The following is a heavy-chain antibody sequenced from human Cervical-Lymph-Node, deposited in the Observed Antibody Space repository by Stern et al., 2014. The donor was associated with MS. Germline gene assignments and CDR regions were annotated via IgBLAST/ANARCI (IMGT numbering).Heavy chain of an antibody. V-gene: IGHV3-30*03. J-gene: IGHJ4*02. CDR3: ARGSDWYPLDY. CDR1: GCAFSTYG. Sequence: DQLVESGGGVVQPGRSLRLSCSPSGCAFSTYGMHWVRQAPGKGLEWVALISFDGAKTYYADTVKGRFTISRDNPKNTLYLQMKSLRGEDTAVYYCARGSDWYPLDYWGQGTLVTVSS. D-gene: IGHD6-19*01. CDR2: ISFDGAKT.